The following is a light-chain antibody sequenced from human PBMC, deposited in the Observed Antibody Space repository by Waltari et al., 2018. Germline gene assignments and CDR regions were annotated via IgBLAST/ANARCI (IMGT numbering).Light chain of an antibody. Sequence: EIVLTQSPGNLSLSPGERATLSCRASQSLSSSLAWYQQRPGQAPRLLIYDVSNRASGIPARFSGSGSGTDFTLTISSLEPEDFAVYYCQQRTNRPRMYTFGQGTKLEI. CDR3: QQRTNRPRMYT. CDR2: DVS. CDR1: QSLSSS. V-gene: IGKV3-11*01. J-gene: IGKJ2*01.